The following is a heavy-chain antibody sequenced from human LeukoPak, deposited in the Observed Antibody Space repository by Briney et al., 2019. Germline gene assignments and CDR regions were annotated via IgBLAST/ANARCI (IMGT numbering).Heavy chain of an antibody. J-gene: IGHJ4*02. CDR3: ARSRSSGYYAKPFDY. CDR1: GFTFTSYA. V-gene: IGHV3-30*04. CDR2: ISYDGSNK. Sequence: GGSLRLSCVASGFTFTSYAMHWVRQAPGKGLAWVAVISYDGSNKYYADSVKGRFTISRDNSKNTLYLQMNSLRPEDTAVYFCARSRSSGYYAKPFDYWGQGTLVTVSS. D-gene: IGHD3-3*01.